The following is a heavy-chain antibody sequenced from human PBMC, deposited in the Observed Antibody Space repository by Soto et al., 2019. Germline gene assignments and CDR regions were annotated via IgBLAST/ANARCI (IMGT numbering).Heavy chain of an antibody. J-gene: IGHJ4*02. CDR1: GFTLSSYG. Sequence: QVQLVESGGGVVQPGRSLRLSCAASGFTLSSYGMHWVRQAPGKGLEWVAVISYDGSNKYYADSVKGRFTISRDNSKNTLYLQMNSLRAEDTAVYYCAKDLPDCGRDCYGYFDYWGQGTLVTVSS. V-gene: IGHV3-30*18. CDR3: AKDLPDCGRDCYGYFDY. D-gene: IGHD2-21*02. CDR2: ISYDGSNK.